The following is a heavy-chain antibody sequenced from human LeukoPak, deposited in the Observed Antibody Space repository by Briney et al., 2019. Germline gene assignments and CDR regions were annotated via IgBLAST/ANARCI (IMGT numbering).Heavy chain of an antibody. J-gene: IGHJ4*02. CDR3: ARNYGDYRGGGYFDY. CDR1: GFTFSSYA. Sequence: GGSLRLSCAASGFTFSSYAMSWVRQAPGKGLEWVSAISGSGGSTYYADSVKGRFTISRDNSKNTLYLQMNSLRAEDTAVYYCARNYGDYRGGGYFDYWGQGTLVTVSS. CDR2: ISGSGGST. D-gene: IGHD4-17*01. V-gene: IGHV3-23*01.